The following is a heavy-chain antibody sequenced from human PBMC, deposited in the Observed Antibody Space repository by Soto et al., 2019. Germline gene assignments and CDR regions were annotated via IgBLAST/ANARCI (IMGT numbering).Heavy chain of an antibody. D-gene: IGHD3-3*01. J-gene: IGHJ4*02. CDR2: ISGSGGST. Sequence: GGSLRLSCAASGFTFSIYAMSWVRHAPGKGLEWVSAISGSGGSTYYADSVKGRFTISRDNSKNTLYLQMNSLRAEDTAVYYCAKGEYDFWSGALYYFDYWGQGTLVTVSS. CDR3: AKGEYDFWSGALYYFDY. CDR1: GFTFSIYA. V-gene: IGHV3-23*01.